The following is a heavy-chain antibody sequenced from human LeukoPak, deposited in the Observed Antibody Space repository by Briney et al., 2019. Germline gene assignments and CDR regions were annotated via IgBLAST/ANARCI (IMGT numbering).Heavy chain of an antibody. J-gene: IGHJ4*02. CDR2: FDPEDGET. Sequence: GASVKVSCKASGYVYTSHWMHWVRQAPGQGLEWMGGFDPEDGETIYAQKFQGRVTMTEDTSTDTAYMELSSLRSEDTAVYYCATPLKAVAGPFDYWGQGTLVTVSS. CDR1: GYVYTSHW. CDR3: ATPLKAVAGPFDY. D-gene: IGHD6-19*01. V-gene: IGHV1-24*01.